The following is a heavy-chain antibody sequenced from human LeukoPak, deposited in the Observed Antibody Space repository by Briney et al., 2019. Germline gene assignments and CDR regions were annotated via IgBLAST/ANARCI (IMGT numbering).Heavy chain of an antibody. CDR2: ITSSGYYT. Sequence: GSLRLSCAASGFTFSDYYMTWIRQAPGKGLEWVSYITSSGYYTNYGDSVKGRFTMSRDNAKKSLYLQMDSLRAEDTAVYYCARVSKAANPTSDSPWFDPWGQGTLVTVSS. CDR1: GFTFSDYY. CDR3: ARVSKAANPTSDSPWFDP. D-gene: IGHD2-15*01. J-gene: IGHJ5*02. V-gene: IGHV3-11*05.